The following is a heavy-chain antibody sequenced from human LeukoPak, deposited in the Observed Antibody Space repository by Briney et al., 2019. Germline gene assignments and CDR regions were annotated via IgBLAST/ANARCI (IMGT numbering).Heavy chain of an antibody. CDR2: IYSGGST. V-gene: IGHV3-53*01. Sequence: GGSLRLSCAASGFTVTNNYMSWVRQAPGRGLEWVSVIYSGGSTSYADSVKGRFTISRDNSKNTLYLQMNSLRAEDTAVYYCARVLQLAPSYIDYWSQGTLVTVSS. D-gene: IGHD6-13*01. J-gene: IGHJ4*02. CDR3: ARVLQLAPSYIDY. CDR1: GFTVTNNY.